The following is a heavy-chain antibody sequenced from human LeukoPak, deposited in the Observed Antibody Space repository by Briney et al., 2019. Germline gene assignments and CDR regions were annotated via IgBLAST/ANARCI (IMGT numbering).Heavy chain of an antibody. CDR3: ARSSREGSSDYFDY. Sequence: SETLSLTCSVSGGSISSYYWSWIRQPPGKGLEWIGCIYYSGSTNYNPSLKSRVTISVDTSKNQFSLKLSSVTAADTAVYYCARSSREGSSDYFDYWGQGTLVTVSS. J-gene: IGHJ4*02. D-gene: IGHD6-6*01. CDR1: GGSISSYY. V-gene: IGHV4-59*01. CDR2: IYYSGST.